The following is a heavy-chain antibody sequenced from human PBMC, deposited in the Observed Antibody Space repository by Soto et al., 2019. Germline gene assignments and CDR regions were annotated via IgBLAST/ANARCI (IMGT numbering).Heavy chain of an antibody. D-gene: IGHD3-22*01. CDR2: IYYSGST. V-gene: IGHV4-59*08. CDR3: ARRSGSGYYNWFDP. Sequence: SETLSLTCTVSGGSISSYYWSWIRQPPGKGLEWIGYIYYSGSTNYNPSLKSRVTISVDTSKNQFSLKLSSVTAADTAVYYCARRSGSGYYNWFDPWGQGTLVTVSS. J-gene: IGHJ5*02. CDR1: GGSISSYY.